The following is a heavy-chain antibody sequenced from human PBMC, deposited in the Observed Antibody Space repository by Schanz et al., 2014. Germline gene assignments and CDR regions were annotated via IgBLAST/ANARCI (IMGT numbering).Heavy chain of an antibody. CDR2: ISGSGGST. J-gene: IGHJ3*02. V-gene: IGHV3-23*01. CDR1: GFTLSNYA. D-gene: IGHD4-17*01. CDR3: ARKMKLGVYGGKGHDSLDI. Sequence: EMQLLESGGGLAQPGGSLRLSCAASGFTLSNYAMSWVRQAPGKGLEWVSAISGSGGSTYYADSVKSRFTISRDNSRNTLYLQMNSLRPEDTAVYYCARKMKLGVYGGKGHDSLDIWGQGTMVTVSS.